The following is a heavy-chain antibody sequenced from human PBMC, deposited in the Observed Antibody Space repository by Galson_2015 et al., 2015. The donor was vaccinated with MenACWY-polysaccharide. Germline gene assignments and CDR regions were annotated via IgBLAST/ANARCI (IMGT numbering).Heavy chain of an antibody. V-gene: IGHV4-59*01. J-gene: IGHJ5*02. CDR1: GGSISSYY. D-gene: IGHD3-16*01. Sequence: SETLSLTCPVSGGSISSYYWGWIRQSPGKGLEWIGYMHTRGRSNYNPSLKSRVTISVDTSKKEFSLKLSSVTAADTAVYYCVAGLYQAPFGWFDPWGQGTQVIVSS. CDR3: VAGLYQAPFGWFDP. CDR2: MHTRGRS.